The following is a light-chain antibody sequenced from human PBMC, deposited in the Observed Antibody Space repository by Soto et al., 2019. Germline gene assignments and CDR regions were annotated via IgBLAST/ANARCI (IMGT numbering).Light chain of an antibody. CDR1: SSDIGDYNY. CDR2: EVS. V-gene: IGLV2-14*01. Sequence: QSALTQPASVSGSPGQSITISCTGTSSDIGDYNYVSWYQQHPGKAPKLMIYEVSNRPSGVSNRFSASKSGNTASLTISGIQAYDEADYYCSSYTGTSTLVVFGGGTKLTVL. J-gene: IGLJ2*01. CDR3: SSYTGTSTLVV.